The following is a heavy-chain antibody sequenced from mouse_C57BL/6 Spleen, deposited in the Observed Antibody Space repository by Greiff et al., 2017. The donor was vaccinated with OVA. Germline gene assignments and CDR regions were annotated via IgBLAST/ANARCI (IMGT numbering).Heavy chain of an antibody. CDR1: GYTFTSYW. Sequence: QVHVKQPGAELVKPGASVKMSCKASGYTFTSYWITWVKQRPGQGLEWIGDIYPGSGSTNYNEKFKSKATLTVDTSSSTAYMQLSSLTSEDSAVYYCARSSLTRAMDYWGQGTSVTVSS. J-gene: IGHJ4*01. V-gene: IGHV1-55*01. CDR3: ARSSLTRAMDY. CDR2: IYPGSGST.